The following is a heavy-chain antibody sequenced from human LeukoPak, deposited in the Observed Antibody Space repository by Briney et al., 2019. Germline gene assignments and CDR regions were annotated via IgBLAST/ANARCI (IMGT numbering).Heavy chain of an antibody. CDR1: GYTFTSYD. D-gene: IGHD3-9*01. J-gene: IGHJ6*02. V-gene: IGHV1-8*01. CDR3: ASGAVLRYFDWLLKSYYYYYYGMDV. Sequence: ASVKVSCKASGYTFTSYDINWVRQATGQGLEWMGWMNPNSGNTGYAQKFQGRVTMTRNTSISTAYMELSSLRSEDTAVCYCASGAVLRYFDWLLKSYYYYYYGMDVWGQGTTVTGSS. CDR2: MNPNSGNT.